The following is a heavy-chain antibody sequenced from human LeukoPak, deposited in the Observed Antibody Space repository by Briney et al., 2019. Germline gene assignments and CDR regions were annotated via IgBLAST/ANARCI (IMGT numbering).Heavy chain of an antibody. CDR2: ISSSSSYI. Sequence: GGSLGLSCAASGFTFSSYSMNWVRQAPGKGREWVSSISSSSSYIYYADSVKGRFTISRDNAKNSLYLQMNSLRAEDTAVYYCARVMVYARGLFDYWGQGTLVTVSS. CDR3: ARVMVYARGLFDY. CDR1: GFTFSSYS. J-gene: IGHJ4*02. D-gene: IGHD2-8*01. V-gene: IGHV3-21*01.